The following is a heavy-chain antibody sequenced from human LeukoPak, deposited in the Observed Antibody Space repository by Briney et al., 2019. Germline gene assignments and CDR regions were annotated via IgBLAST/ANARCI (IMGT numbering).Heavy chain of an antibody. J-gene: IGHJ4*02. CDR2: INPNSGAP. D-gene: IGHD4-23*01. CDR3: AREWATVVTSLGGY. CDR1: EYTFSVYH. Sequence: ASVKVSCKASEYTFSVYHIHWVRQAPGQGLEWMGWINPNSGAPNYAQKFQGGVTMTRDTSISTVYMELSRLRSDDTAVYYCAREWATVVTSLGGYWGQGTLVTVSS. V-gene: IGHV1-2*02.